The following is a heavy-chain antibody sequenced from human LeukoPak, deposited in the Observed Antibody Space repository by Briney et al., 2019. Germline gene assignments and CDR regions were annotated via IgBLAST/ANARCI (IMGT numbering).Heavy chain of an antibody. J-gene: IGHJ3*02. V-gene: IGHV4-39*01. CDR2: IYYSGST. CDR1: GGSISSSSYY. D-gene: IGHD6-13*01. Sequence: PSETLSLTCTVSGGSISSSSYYWGWIRQPPGKGLERIGSIYYSGSTYYNPSLNSRVTISVDTSKNQFSLKLSSVTAADTAVYYCARPHSAAGPYAFDIWGQGTMVTVSS. CDR3: ARPHSAAGPYAFDI.